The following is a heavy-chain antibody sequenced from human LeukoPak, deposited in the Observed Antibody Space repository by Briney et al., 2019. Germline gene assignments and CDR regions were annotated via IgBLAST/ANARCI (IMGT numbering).Heavy chain of an antibody. CDR1: GFTFSSYS. V-gene: IGHV3-21*04. J-gene: IGHJ4*02. D-gene: IGHD6-13*01. Sequence: GGSLRLSCAASGFTFSSYSMNWVRQAPGKGLEWVSSISSSSSYIYYADSVKGRFTISRDNAKNSLYLQLNSLRAEDTAIYYCTRDGSSTYYYFDLWGQGTLVTVSS. CDR3: TRDGSSTYYYFDL. CDR2: ISSSSSYI.